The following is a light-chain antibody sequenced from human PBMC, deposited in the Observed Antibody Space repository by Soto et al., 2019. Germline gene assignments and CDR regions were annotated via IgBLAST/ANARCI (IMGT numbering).Light chain of an antibody. CDR2: GAS. Sequence: ELVMTQSPATLSVSPGERVTLSCRASQSVSSNLAWYQQKSGQAPRLLIYGASTRATGIPARFSGSESGTEFTHTISSLQSEDFAIYYCQQYNKWPPVTFGQGTRLEIK. V-gene: IGKV3-15*01. CDR1: QSVSSN. CDR3: QQYNKWPPVT. J-gene: IGKJ5*01.